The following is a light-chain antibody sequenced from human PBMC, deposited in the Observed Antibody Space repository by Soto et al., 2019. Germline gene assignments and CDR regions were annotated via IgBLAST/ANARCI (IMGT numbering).Light chain of an antibody. CDR2: KAS. V-gene: IGKV1-5*03. CDR1: QSISSW. Sequence: DIQMTQSPSTLSASVGDRVTITCRASQSISSWLAWYQQKPGKATKLLIYKASSLESGVPSRFSGSGSGTEFTLTISSLQPDDFATYYCQQYNSYSPLITFGQGTRLEIK. CDR3: QQYNSYSPLIT. J-gene: IGKJ5*01.